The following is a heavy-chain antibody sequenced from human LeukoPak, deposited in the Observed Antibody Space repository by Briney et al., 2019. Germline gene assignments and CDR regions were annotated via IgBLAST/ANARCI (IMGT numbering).Heavy chain of an antibody. CDR3: ARGVNMITFGGVIVIPVLWWFDP. V-gene: IGHV1-46*01. Sequence: GASVKVSCKASGYTFTSYYMHWVRQAPGQGLEWMGIINSSGGSTSYAQKFQGRVTMTRDTSTSTVYMELSSLRSEDTAVYYCARGVNMITFGGVIVIPVLWWFDPWGQGILVTVSS. D-gene: IGHD3-16*02. J-gene: IGHJ5*02. CDR1: GYTFTSYY. CDR2: INSSGGST.